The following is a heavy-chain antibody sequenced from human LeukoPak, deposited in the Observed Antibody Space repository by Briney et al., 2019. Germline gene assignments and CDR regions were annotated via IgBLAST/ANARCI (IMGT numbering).Heavy chain of an antibody. V-gene: IGHV3-30-3*01. D-gene: IGHD6-19*01. CDR2: ISYDGSNK. CDR1: GFTFSSYA. Sequence: QPGRSLRLSCAASGFTFSSYAMHWVRQAPGKGLEWVAVISYDGSNKYYADSVKGRFTISRDNSKNTLYLQMNSLRAEDTAMYYCATFDGSGWYLSWGQGTLVTVSS. J-gene: IGHJ5*02. CDR3: ATFDGSGWYLS.